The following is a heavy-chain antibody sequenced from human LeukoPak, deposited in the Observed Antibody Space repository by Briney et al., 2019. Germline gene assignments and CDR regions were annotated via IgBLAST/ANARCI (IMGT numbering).Heavy chain of an antibody. CDR2: ISSSSNYI. V-gene: IGHV3-21*01. CDR1: GFTFSSYS. D-gene: IGHD6-6*01. Sequence: GGSLRLSCAASGFTFSSYSMNWVRQAPGKGLEWVSSISSSSNYIYYADSVKGRFTISRDNAKNSPYLQMNSLRAEDTAVYYCARRALAARIFDYWGQGTLVTVSS. CDR3: ARRALAARIFDY. J-gene: IGHJ4*02.